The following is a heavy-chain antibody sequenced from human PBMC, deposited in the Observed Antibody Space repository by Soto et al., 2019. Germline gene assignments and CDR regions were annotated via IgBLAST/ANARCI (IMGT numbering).Heavy chain of an antibody. CDR2: ISYDGSNK. Sequence: PGGSLRLSCAASGFTFSNYGMHWVRQAPGKGLEWVAVISYDGSNKYFADSVKGRFTISRDNSKNTVYVQMNSLRAEDTAVYYCARGLGYYYGMDVWGQGTTVTVSS. V-gene: IGHV3-30*03. D-gene: IGHD7-27*01. J-gene: IGHJ6*02. CDR1: GFTFSNYG. CDR3: ARGLGYYYGMDV.